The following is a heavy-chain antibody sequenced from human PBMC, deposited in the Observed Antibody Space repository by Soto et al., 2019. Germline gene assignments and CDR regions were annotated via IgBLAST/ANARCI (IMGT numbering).Heavy chain of an antibody. J-gene: IGHJ5*02. CDR3: ARDPGKRLLTLGFDP. Sequence: QVQLVESGGGVVQPGRSLRLSCAASGFTFSSYAMHWVRQAPGKGLEWVAVISYDGSNKYYADSVKGRFTISRDNSKNTLYRQMNSLRAEETAVYYCARDPGKRLLTLGFDPWGQGTLVTVSS. CDR1: GFTFSSYA. V-gene: IGHV3-30-3*01. CDR2: ISYDGSNK. D-gene: IGHD3-22*01.